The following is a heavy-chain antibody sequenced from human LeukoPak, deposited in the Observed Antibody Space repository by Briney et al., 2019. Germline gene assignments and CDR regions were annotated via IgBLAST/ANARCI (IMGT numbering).Heavy chain of an antibody. Sequence: GASLSLSCAASGFTFSSYAMSWVRQAPGKGLEWVSAISGSGGSTYYADSVKGRFTISRDNSKNTLYLQMNSLRAEDTAVYYCAKDPELRYFDWSPFYYFDYWGQGTLVTVSS. CDR1: GFTFSSYA. V-gene: IGHV3-23*01. CDR3: AKDPELRYFDWSPFYYFDY. CDR2: ISGSGGST. J-gene: IGHJ4*02. D-gene: IGHD3-9*01.